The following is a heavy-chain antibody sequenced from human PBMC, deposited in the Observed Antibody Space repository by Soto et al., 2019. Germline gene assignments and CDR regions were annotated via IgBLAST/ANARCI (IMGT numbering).Heavy chain of an antibody. CDR2: ISGSGGST. Sequence: HPGGSLRLSCAASGFTFSSYAMSWVRQAPGKGLEWVSAISGSGGSTYYADSVKGRFTISRDNSKNTLYLQMNSLRAEDTAVYYCAKVPYYDILTGYYPYDYWGQGTLVTVSS. D-gene: IGHD3-9*01. CDR3: AKVPYYDILTGYYPYDY. J-gene: IGHJ4*02. CDR1: GFTFSSYA. V-gene: IGHV3-23*01.